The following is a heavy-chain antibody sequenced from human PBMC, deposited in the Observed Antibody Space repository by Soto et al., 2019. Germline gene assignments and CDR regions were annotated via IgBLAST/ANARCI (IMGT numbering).Heavy chain of an antibody. Sequence: SETLSLTCTVSGGSISRSSYSWAWIRQPPGKGLEWIGTLYYSGNTYYNPSLKGRVTISVDTSKNQFSLKLSSVTAADTAVYYCATRQGGSYNWFDPWGQGTLVTVSS. CDR3: ATRQGGSYNWFDP. V-gene: IGHV4-39*01. CDR1: GGSISRSSYS. CDR2: LYYSGNT. J-gene: IGHJ5*02. D-gene: IGHD2-15*01.